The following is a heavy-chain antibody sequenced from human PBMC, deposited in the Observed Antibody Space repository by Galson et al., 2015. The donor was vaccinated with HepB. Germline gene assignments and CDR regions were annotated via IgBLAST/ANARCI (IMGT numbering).Heavy chain of an antibody. Sequence: LSLTCTVSGGSISSSSYFWGWIRQPPGEGLEWIGSIYYSGSTYYNPSLKSRVTISVDTPKNQFSLKLSSVTATDTAVYYCARHLYSNTWDARRRLGYFGLWGRGTLVTVSS. D-gene: IGHD6-13*01. J-gene: IGHJ2*01. CDR1: GGSISSSSYF. CDR3: ARHLYSNTWDARRRLGYFGL. CDR2: IYYSGST. V-gene: IGHV4-39*01.